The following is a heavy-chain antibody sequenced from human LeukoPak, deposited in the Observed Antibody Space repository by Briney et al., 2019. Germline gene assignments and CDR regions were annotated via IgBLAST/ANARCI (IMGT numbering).Heavy chain of an antibody. V-gene: IGHV3-21*01. D-gene: IGHD3-10*01. J-gene: IGHJ6*03. CDR1: GFTFSSYS. Sequence: GGSLRLFCAASGFTFSSYSMNWVRQAPGKGLEGVSSISSSSSYIYYADSVKGRFTISRDNAKNSLYLQMNSLRAEDTAVYYCARGGHNRSYGSGSYSVYYYYMDVWGKGTTVTVSS. CDR2: ISSSSSYI. CDR3: ARGGHNRSYGSGSYSVYYYYMDV.